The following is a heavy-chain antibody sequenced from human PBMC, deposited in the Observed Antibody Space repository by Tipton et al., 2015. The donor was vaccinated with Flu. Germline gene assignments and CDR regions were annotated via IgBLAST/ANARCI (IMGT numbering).Heavy chain of an antibody. CDR2: IYYSGST. D-gene: IGHD1-26*01. Sequence: TLSLTCTVSGGSISSFYWSWIRQPPGKGLEWIGYIYYSGSTNYNPSLKSRVTISVDTSKNQFSLKLSSVTAADTAVHYCARDGGIVGVKGGMDVGGQGTTVTVSS. CDR3: ARDGGIVGVKGGMDV. CDR1: GGSISSFY. J-gene: IGHJ6*02. V-gene: IGHV4-59*01.